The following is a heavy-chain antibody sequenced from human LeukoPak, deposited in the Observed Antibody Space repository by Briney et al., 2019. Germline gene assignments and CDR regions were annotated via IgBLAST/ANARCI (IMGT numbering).Heavy chain of an antibody. CDR1: TFSLSDYP. V-gene: IGHV3-30*08. CDR2: ISYDGDDQ. CDR3: ARAYHEDYYDF. J-gene: IGHJ4*02. D-gene: IGHD1-14*01. Sequence: GKSLRLSCAASTFSLSDYPLHWVRQAPGKGLEWVAVISYDGDDQYYAHSVKGRFTISRDNSKNTLYLQMDSLISDDTAVYYCARAYHEDYYDFWGQGTLVIVSS.